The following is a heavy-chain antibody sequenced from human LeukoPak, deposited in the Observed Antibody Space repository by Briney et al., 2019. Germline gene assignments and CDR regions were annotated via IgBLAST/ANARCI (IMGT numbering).Heavy chain of an antibody. J-gene: IGHJ4*02. Sequence: SVKVSCKASGGTFSSYAISWVRHAPGQGLEWMGGIIPIFGTANYAQKFQGRVTITTDESTSTAYMELSSLRSEDTAVYYCARDKSSGWYSGDLDYWGQGTLVTVSS. D-gene: IGHD6-19*01. CDR3: ARDKSSGWYSGDLDY. V-gene: IGHV1-69*05. CDR1: GGTFSSYA. CDR2: IIPIFGTA.